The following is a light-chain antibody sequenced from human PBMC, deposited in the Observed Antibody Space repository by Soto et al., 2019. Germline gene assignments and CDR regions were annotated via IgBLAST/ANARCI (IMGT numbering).Light chain of an antibody. CDR1: QSVANSH. Sequence: ETVLTQSPGTLYFSPGERATLSCRASQSVANSHVAWYRQRRGLAPRLLIYGASNRATGIPDRFSGSGSGADFTLTISSLEPEDFALYYCQHYAGGSRITFGQGTRLEIK. V-gene: IGKV3-20*01. J-gene: IGKJ5*01. CDR2: GAS. CDR3: QHYAGGSRIT.